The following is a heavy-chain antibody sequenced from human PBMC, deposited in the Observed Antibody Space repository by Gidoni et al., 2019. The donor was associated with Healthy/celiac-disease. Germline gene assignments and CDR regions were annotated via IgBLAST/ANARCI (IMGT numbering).Heavy chain of an antibody. CDR3: ANGPPWSPVGMTEVAY. CDR2: IRYDGSNT. J-gene: IGHJ4*02. D-gene: IGHD2-15*01. Sequence: QVQLVESGGGVVQPGGSLRLSCAASGFTFSSYGMHWVRQAPGKGLELVAFIRYDGSNTYYADSVKGRFTISRDNSKNTLYLQMNSLRAEDTAVYYCANGPPWSPVGMTEVAYWGQGTLVTVSS. V-gene: IGHV3-30*02. CDR1: GFTFSSYG.